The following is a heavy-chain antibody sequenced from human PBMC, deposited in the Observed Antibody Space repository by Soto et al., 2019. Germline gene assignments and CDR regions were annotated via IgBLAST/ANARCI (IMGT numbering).Heavy chain of an antibody. Sequence: QVQLQESGPGLVKPSQTLSLTCTVSGGSISSGGYYWSWIRQHPGKGLEWIGYIYYSGSTYYNPSLKRRVTISVDTSKNQFSLKLSSVTAAATAVYYCARSSPSTVTTFAYWGQGTLVTVSS. CDR3: ARSSPSTVTTFAY. J-gene: IGHJ4*02. D-gene: IGHD4-17*01. CDR2: IYYSGST. CDR1: GGSISSGGYY. V-gene: IGHV4-31*03.